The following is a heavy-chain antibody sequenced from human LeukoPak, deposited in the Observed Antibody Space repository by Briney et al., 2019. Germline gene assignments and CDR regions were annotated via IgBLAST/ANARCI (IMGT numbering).Heavy chain of an antibody. Sequence: GGSLRLSCAASGFTFLSYGMHWVRQAPGKGLEWVSYISSSGSTIYYADSVKGRFTISGDNAKNSLYLQMNNLRAEDTAIYYCARDFISGYDSVPPEFLDYWGQGALVTVSS. CDR2: ISSSGSTI. D-gene: IGHD5-12*01. CDR3: ARDFISGYDSVPPEFLDY. J-gene: IGHJ4*02. V-gene: IGHV3-48*01. CDR1: GFTFLSYG.